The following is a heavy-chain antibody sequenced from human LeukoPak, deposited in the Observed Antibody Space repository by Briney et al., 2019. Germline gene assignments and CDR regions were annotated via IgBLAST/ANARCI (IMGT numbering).Heavy chain of an antibody. CDR2: IYYVGSP. Sequence: PSETLSLTCSVSGDSIRSGDAYWGWIRQSPLKGLEWIASIYYVGSPHYNPSLKSRVSISIDTSKNQFSLQLSSVTAADTAVYYCARNGRGRNYGSNAYLPDYWGQGTLVTVSS. CDR3: ARNGRGRNYGSNAYLPDY. D-gene: IGHD3-22*01. CDR1: GDSIRSGDAY. V-gene: IGHV4-30-4*08. J-gene: IGHJ4*02.